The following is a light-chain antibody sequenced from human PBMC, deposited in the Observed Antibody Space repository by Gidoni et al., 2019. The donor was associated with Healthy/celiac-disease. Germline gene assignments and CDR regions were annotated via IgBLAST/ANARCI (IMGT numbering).Light chain of an antibody. V-gene: IGKV3-11*01. CDR2: DAS. Sequence: ENVFTQSPATLSLSPGERATLSCRGSQSVSSYLAWYQQKPGQAPRLLIYDASNRATGIPARFSGSGSGTDFTLTISSLGPEDFAVYYCQQRSNWVLTFGGGTKVEIK. CDR3: QQRSNWVLT. J-gene: IGKJ4*01. CDR1: QSVSSY.